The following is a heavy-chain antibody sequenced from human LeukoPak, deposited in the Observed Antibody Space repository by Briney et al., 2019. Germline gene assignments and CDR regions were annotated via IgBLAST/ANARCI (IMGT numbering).Heavy chain of an antibody. V-gene: IGHV4-39*07. D-gene: IGHD1-26*01. Sequence: SETLSLTCTVSGGSISSSGYYWGWIRQPPGKGLEWIGRIYTSGSTNYNPSLKSRVTMSVDTSKNQFSLKLSSVTAADTAVYYCARFRLGGSYIGAFDIWGQGTMVTVSS. CDR2: IYTSGST. J-gene: IGHJ3*02. CDR1: GGSISSSGYY. CDR3: ARFRLGGSYIGAFDI.